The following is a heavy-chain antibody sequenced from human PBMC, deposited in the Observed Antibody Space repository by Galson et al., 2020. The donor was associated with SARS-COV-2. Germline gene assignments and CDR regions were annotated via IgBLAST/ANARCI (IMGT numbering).Heavy chain of an antibody. CDR2: IYGHGNS. Sequence: ETSESLSLTCTVSGGSISSGDFCWGWIRQPPGKGLEWIGYIYGHGNSYYNPSLKSRLTASVDTSKNQFSLNLSSVTAADTAVYYGARVVDPSGYGSGHDYWGQGTLVTVSS. D-gene: IGHD3-22*01. V-gene: IGHV4-30-4*08. CDR3: ARVVDPSGYGSGHDY. J-gene: IGHJ4*02. CDR1: GGSISSGDFC.